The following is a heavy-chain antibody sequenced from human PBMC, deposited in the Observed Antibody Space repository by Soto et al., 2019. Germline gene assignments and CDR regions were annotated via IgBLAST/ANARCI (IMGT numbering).Heavy chain of an antibody. CDR1: RGSFGVYN. V-gene: IGHV4-34*01. Sequence: SATLSLRTAIYRGSFGVYNWGLLRTTPGKGLEWIGEINHSGSNNYNPSLKSRVTISIDMSKRQVSLKLNSVTAADTAVYYCARGGSSDWQVAFDIWGQGKMV. CDR2: INHSGSN. J-gene: IGHJ3*02. CDR3: ARGGSSDWQVAFDI. D-gene: IGHD6-19*01.